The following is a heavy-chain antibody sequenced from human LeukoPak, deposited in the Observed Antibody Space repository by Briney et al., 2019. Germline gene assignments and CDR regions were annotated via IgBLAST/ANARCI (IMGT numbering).Heavy chain of an antibody. J-gene: IGHJ4*02. D-gene: IGHD6-6*01. V-gene: IGHV4-28*03. CDR2: IYYSGST. Sequence: SETLSLTCAVSGYSISSSNWWGWIRQPPGKGLEWIGYIYYSGSTYYNPSLKSRLTMSVDTSKNQFSLKLSSVTAVDTAVYYCAREKYSSSPYFDYWGQGTLVTVSS. CDR1: GYSISSSNW. CDR3: AREKYSSSPYFDY.